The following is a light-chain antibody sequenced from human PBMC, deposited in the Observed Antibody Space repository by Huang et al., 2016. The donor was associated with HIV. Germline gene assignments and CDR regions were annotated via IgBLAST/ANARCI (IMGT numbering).Light chain of an antibody. CDR2: AAS. Sequence: DIQMTQSPSSLSTSVGDRLTITCRASQSISTYLNWYQQRPGQAPKLLIYAASSLQRGVPSRFSGSGSGTDFTLTISSLQPEDFATYYCHQTYSTLGTFGQGTKVEIK. V-gene: IGKV1-39*01. CDR3: HQTYSTLGT. J-gene: IGKJ1*01. CDR1: QSISTY.